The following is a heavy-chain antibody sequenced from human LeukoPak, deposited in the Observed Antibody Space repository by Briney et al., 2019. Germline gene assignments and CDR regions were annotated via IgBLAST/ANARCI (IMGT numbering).Heavy chain of an antibody. J-gene: IGHJ4*02. CDR2: IYYSGST. V-gene: IGHV4-61*01. CDR3: ASTYSSGWYYFDY. D-gene: IGHD6-19*01. Sequence: SETLSLTCTVSGGSVNSGSGSYYWSWIRQPPGKGLEWIGYIYYSGSTNYNPSLKSRVTISVDTSKNQFSLKLSSVTAADTAVYYCASTYSSGWYYFDYWGQGTLVTVSS. CDR1: GGSVNSGSGSYY.